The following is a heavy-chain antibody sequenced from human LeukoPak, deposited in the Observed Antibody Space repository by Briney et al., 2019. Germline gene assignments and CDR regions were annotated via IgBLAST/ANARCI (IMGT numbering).Heavy chain of an antibody. CDR3: APDEYSYGPAD. V-gene: IGHV3-30-3*01. CDR1: GFTFSSYA. CDR2: ISHDETNT. Sequence: PGGSXRXXCGASGFTFSSYAMHWVRQAPGKGXXWVAGISHDETNTYYADSVKGRFTISRDNSMNTVYLQMDSLRAEDTAVYYCAPDEYSYGPADWGQGTLVTVSS. D-gene: IGHD5-18*01. J-gene: IGHJ4*02.